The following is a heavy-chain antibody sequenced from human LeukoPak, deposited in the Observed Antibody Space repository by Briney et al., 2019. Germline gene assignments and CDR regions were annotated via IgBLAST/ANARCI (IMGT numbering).Heavy chain of an antibody. Sequence: LETLSLTCTVSGGSISSYYWSWVRQPPGKGLEWFGYIYYSGSTNYNPSLKSRVTISVDTSKNQFSLKLSSVTAADTAVYYCAGDRYYYDSSGYSLFDYWGQGTLVTVSS. CDR3: AGDRYYYDSSGYSLFDY. CDR1: GGSISSYY. D-gene: IGHD3-22*01. CDR2: IYYSGST. V-gene: IGHV4-59*01. J-gene: IGHJ4*02.